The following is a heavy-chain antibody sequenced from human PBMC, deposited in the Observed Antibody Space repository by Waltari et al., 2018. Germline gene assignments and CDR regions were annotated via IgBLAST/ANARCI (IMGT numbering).Heavy chain of an antibody. J-gene: IGHJ6*03. CDR3: ARGYYYYYMDV. CDR2: IYYSGST. V-gene: IGHV4-59*01. CDR1: GGSISSYY. Sequence: QVQLQESGPGLVKPSETLSLTCTVPGGSISSYYWSWIRQPPGKGLEWIGYIYYSGSTNYNPSLKSRVTISVDTSKNQFSLKLSSVTAADTAVYYCARGYYYYYMDVWGKGTTVTISS.